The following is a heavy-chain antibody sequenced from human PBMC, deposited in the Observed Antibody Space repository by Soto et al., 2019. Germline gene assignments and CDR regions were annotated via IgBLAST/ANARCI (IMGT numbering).Heavy chain of an antibody. D-gene: IGHD2-8*01. CDR2: ISGSGGST. V-gene: IGHV3-23*01. CDR3: VRDFVWYFRSWYMDV. CDR1: GFTFSSYA. Sequence: GGSLRLSCAASGFTFSSYAMSWVRQAPGKGLEWVSTISGSGGSTYYADSLKGRFTISRDNSKNTLFLQMNSLRAEDTAVYYCVRDFVWYFRSWYMDVWGDGATVTVSS. J-gene: IGHJ6*03.